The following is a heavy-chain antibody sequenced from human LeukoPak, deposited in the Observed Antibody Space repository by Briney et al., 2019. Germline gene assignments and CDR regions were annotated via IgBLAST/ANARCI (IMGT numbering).Heavy chain of an antibody. D-gene: IGHD6-19*01. J-gene: IGHJ4*02. CDR1: GFTFTYFT. Sequence: GGSLRLSCAASGFTFTYFTMTWVRQAPGKGLGWVSGISGSGTSTYSADSVKGRFTISRDDSQSTLYLHMNSLRAEDTAIYYCARVSALRSSGWFGVFDFWGQGTLVTVSS. CDR3: ARVSALRSSGWFGVFDF. V-gene: IGHV3-23*01. CDR2: ISGSGTST.